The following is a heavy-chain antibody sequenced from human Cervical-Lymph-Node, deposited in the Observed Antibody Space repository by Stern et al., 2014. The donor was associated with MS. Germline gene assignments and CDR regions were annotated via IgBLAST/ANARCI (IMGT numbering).Heavy chain of an antibody. D-gene: IGHD2-15*01. V-gene: IGHV1-2*06. Sequence: VQLVESGAEVKKPGASVKVSCKTAGYTFIGHFIHWVRQAPGQGLEWLGRINPNNDDTHSAQKVQGRAAMTTDTSTNTACMELSRLTSDDTAVYYCARDHHFGSGGSWDYGMDVWGQGTTV. CDR1: GYTFIGHF. CDR3: ARDHHFGSGGSWDYGMDV. CDR2: INPNNDDT. J-gene: IGHJ6*02.